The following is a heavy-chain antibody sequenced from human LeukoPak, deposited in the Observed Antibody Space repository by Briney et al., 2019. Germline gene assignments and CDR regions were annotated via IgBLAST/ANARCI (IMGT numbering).Heavy chain of an antibody. CDR3: AKDRSSGRYPPRYFQH. CDR2: ISGSGGST. J-gene: IGHJ1*01. V-gene: IGHV3-23*01. Sequence: PGGSLRLSCAASGFTFSSYAMSWVRPAPGKGLEWVSAISGSGGSTYYADSVKGRFTISRDNSKNMLYLQMNSLRAEDTAVYYCAKDRSSGRYPPRYFQHWGQGTLVTVSS. CDR1: GFTFSSYA. D-gene: IGHD6-19*01.